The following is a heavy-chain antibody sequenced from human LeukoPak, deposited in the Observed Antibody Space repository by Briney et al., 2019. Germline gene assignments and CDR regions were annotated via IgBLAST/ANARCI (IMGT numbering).Heavy chain of an antibody. Sequence: SETLSLTCTVSGGSISSYYWSWIRQPPGKGLEWIGYIYYRGSTNYNPSPKSRVTIAVDTSKKQFSLKLSSVTAADTAVYYCVRGPTSSTPNAFEIWGQGAMVTVSS. J-gene: IGHJ3*02. CDR2: IYYRGST. CDR1: GGSISSYY. V-gene: IGHV4-59*08. D-gene: IGHD2-15*01. CDR3: VRGPTSSTPNAFEI.